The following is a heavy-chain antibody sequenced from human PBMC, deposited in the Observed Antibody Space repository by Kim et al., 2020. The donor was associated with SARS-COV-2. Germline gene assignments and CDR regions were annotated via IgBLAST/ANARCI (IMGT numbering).Heavy chain of an antibody. D-gene: IGHD6-6*01. CDR1: GFTFSSYS. J-gene: IGHJ4*02. CDR2: ISSSSYI. Sequence: GGSLRLSCAASGFTFSSYSMNWVRQAPGKGLEWVSSISSSSYIYYADSVKGRFTISRDNAKNSLYLQMNSLRAEDTAVCYCASSQYSSSSSFDYWGQGTLVTVSS. CDR3: ASSQYSSSSSFDY. V-gene: IGHV3-21*01.